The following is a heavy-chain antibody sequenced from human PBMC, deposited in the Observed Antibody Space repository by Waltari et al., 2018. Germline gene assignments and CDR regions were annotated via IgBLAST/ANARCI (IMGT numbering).Heavy chain of an antibody. CDR3: ALVSSGSYLPDH. CDR1: GETRTDIA. V-gene: IGHV1-24*01. Sequence: QVQLVQSGAEVKKPGPSVTVSCTVAGETRTDIAMHWVRLVAGKGLEWMGGLDPENGEIIYAQKFQGRVTMTADTSTDTAYMEMSSLRSDDTAMYYCALVSSGSYLPDHWGQGTLVTVSS. J-gene: IGHJ4*02. CDR2: LDPENGEI. D-gene: IGHD3-10*01.